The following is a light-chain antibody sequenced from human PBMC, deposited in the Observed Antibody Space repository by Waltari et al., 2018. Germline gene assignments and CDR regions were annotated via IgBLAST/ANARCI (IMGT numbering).Light chain of an antibody. CDR3: QQYGTALGT. J-gene: IGKJ1*01. V-gene: IGKV3-20*01. Sequence: IVLTQSPCTLALSPGDGATLPCRASQSVRSNYLAWYQQRPGQAPRLLIYEASSRASGIPDRFSGSGSGTDFTLTITRLEPEDFAVYHCQQYGTALGTFGQGTKVEFK. CDR2: EAS. CDR1: QSVRSNY.